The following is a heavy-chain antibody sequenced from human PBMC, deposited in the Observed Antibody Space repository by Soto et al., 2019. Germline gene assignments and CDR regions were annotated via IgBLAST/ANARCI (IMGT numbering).Heavy chain of an antibody. CDR3: ARDFASVGGDRWLDP. J-gene: IGHJ5*02. V-gene: IGHV1-69*13. D-gene: IGHD5-12*01. CDR2: IIPIFGTA. CDR1: GGTFSSYA. Sequence: SVKVSCKASGGTFSSYAISWVRQAPGQGLEWMGGIIPIFGTANYAQKFQGRVTITADESTSTAYMEMSSLRSEDTAVYYCARDFASVGGDRWLDPCGQGTLATVSS.